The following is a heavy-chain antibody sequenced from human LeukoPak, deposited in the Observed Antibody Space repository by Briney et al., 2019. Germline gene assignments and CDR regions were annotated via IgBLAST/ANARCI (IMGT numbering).Heavy chain of an antibody. CDR1: GFTFSSYG. CDR2: ISYDGSNK. D-gene: IGHD3-22*01. J-gene: IGHJ6*02. Sequence: GGSLRLSCAASGFTFSSYGMHWVRQAPGKGLEWVAVISYDGSNKYYADSVKSRFTISRDNSKNTLYLQMNSLRAEDTAVYYCAHPGSYYDSSGYQYYYYYYGMDVWGQGTTVTVSS. V-gene: IGHV3-30*03. CDR3: AHPGSYYDSSGYQYYYYYYGMDV.